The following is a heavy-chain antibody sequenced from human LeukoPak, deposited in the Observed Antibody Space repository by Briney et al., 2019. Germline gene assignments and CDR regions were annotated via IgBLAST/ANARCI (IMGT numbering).Heavy chain of an antibody. CDR2: TYYRSKWYN. Sequence: SQTLSLTCAISGDSVSSNSAAWNWIRQSPSRGLEWLGRTYYRSKWYNEYAPSVKSRITINPDTSKNQFSLQLNSVTAADTAVYYCARGGGDSSGWSLFDYWGQGTLVTVSS. CDR3: ARGGGDSSGWSLFDY. CDR1: GDSVSSNSAA. J-gene: IGHJ4*02. V-gene: IGHV6-1*01. D-gene: IGHD6-19*01.